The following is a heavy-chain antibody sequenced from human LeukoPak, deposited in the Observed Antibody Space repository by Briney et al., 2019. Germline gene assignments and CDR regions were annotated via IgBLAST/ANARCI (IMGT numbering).Heavy chain of an antibody. CDR3: AKDLIRHVGGWYPAPIELGY. CDR1: GFTFSSYA. D-gene: IGHD6-19*01. J-gene: IGHJ4*02. CDR2: ISGSGGST. Sequence: GGSLRLSCAASGFTFSSYAMSWVRQAPGKGLEWVSAISGSGGSTYYADSVKGRFTISRDNSKNTLYLQMNSLRTEDTAVYYCAKDLIRHVGGWYPAPIELGYWGQGTLVTVSS. V-gene: IGHV3-23*01.